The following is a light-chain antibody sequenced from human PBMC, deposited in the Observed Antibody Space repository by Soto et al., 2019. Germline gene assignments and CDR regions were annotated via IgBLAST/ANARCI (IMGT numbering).Light chain of an antibody. V-gene: IGLV2-18*02. CDR2: EVS. J-gene: IGLJ1*01. CDR1: SGDVGSYNR. Sequence: QAVLTQPPSVSGSPGQSVTISCSGTSGDVGSYNRVSWYQQAPGTAPKVMIYEVSNRPSGVPDRFSGSKSGNTASLTISGLQPEDEADYYCTSYAGTYSFFYVFGTGTKVTVL. CDR3: TSYAGTYSFFYV.